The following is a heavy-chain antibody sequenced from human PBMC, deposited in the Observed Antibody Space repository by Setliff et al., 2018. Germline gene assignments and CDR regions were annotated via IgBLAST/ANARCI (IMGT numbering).Heavy chain of an antibody. Sequence: ASVKVSCKASGGTFNTYGLSWVRQAPGQGLEWMGGIIPIIGEPNYAQKFQGRVTITADESTSTAYMKLRSLKSEDTAVYYCAREALQRAGLYFFDIWGQGMLVTVSS. V-gene: IGHV1-69*13. CDR1: GGTFNTYG. CDR2: IIPIIGEP. CDR3: AREALQRAGLYFFDI. D-gene: IGHD3-10*01. J-gene: IGHJ4*02.